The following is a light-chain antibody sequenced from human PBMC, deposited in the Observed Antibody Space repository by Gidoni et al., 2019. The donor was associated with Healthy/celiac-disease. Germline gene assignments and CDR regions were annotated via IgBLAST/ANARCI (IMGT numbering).Light chain of an antibody. CDR1: QGISSY. CDR2: AAS. Sequence: IQLNHSPSSLSASVGDRVTITCRASQGISSYLAWYQQKPGKAPKLLIYAASTLRSGVPSRFSGSGSGTDFTLTISSLQPEDFATYYCQQLNSYPRTFGQGTKVEIK. J-gene: IGKJ1*01. V-gene: IGKV1-9*01. CDR3: QQLNSYPRT.